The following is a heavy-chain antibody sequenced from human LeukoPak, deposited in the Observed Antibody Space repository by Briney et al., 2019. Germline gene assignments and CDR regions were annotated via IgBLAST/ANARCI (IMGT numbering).Heavy chain of an antibody. CDR1: GFTFRSYW. CDR2: IKQDGGEK. CDR3: TRLGGSYYTY. D-gene: IGHD1-26*01. Sequence: GGSLRLSCAASGFTFRSYWMSWVRQAPGKGLEWVANIKQDGGEKYYVDSVKGRFTISRDNAKNSLFLQMNSLRAEDTAVYYCTRLGGSYYTYWGQGTLVTVSS. V-gene: IGHV3-7*01. J-gene: IGHJ4*02.